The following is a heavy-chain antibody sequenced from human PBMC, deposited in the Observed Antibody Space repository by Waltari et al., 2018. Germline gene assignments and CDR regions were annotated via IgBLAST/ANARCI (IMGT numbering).Heavy chain of an antibody. J-gene: IGHJ5*02. CDR3: AKGSGDYYDSSGYYRS. Sequence: EVQLLESGGGLVQPGGSLRLSCAASGFTFSSYAMSWVRQAPGKGLEWVSAISGSGGSTYYADAVKGRFTISRDNSKNTLYLQMNSLRAEDTAVYYCAKGSGDYYDSSGYYRSWGQGTLVTVSS. D-gene: IGHD3-22*01. CDR1: GFTFSSYA. V-gene: IGHV3-23*01. CDR2: ISGSGGST.